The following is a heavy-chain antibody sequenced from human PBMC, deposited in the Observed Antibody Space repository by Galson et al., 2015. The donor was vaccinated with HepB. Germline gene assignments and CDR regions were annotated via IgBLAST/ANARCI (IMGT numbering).Heavy chain of an antibody. V-gene: IGHV3-33*08. J-gene: IGHJ4*02. Sequence: SLRLSCAASGFTFSSYGMHWVRQAPGKGLEWVAVIWYDGSNKYYADSVKGRFTISRDNSKNTLYLQMNSLRAEDTAVYYCARNTGYSYDQRLDYWGQGTLVTISS. CDR2: IWYDGSNK. D-gene: IGHD5-18*01. CDR1: GFTFSSYG. CDR3: ARNTGYSYDQRLDY.